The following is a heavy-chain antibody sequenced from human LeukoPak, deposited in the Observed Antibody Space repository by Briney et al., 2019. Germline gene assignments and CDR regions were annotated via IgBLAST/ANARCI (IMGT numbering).Heavy chain of an antibody. CDR1: GFTFSDYY. Sequence: GWSLRLSCAASGFTFSDYYMSWIRQAPGEGLEWVAYISSSGSTIYYADSVKGRFTISRDNAKNSLYLQMNSPRAEDTAVYYCARDQGSSLRTRQDYWGQGTLVTVSS. CDR3: ARDQGSSLRTRQDY. CDR2: ISSSGSTI. J-gene: IGHJ4*02. V-gene: IGHV3-11*01. D-gene: IGHD6-13*01.